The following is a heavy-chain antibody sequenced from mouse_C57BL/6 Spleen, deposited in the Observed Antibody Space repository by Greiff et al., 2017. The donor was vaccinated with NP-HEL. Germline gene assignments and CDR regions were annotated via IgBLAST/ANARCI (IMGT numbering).Heavy chain of an antibody. J-gene: IGHJ3*01. V-gene: IGHV1-26*01. D-gene: IGHD2-3*01. CDR2: INPNNGGT. CDR3: ARRGDGYYPFAY. CDR1: GYTFTDYY. Sequence: EVQLQQSGPELVKPGASVKISCKASGYTFTDYYMNWVKQSHGKSLEWIGDINPNNGGTSYNQKFKGKATLTVDKSSSTAYMELRSLTSEDSAVYYCARRGDGYYPFAYWGQGTLVTVSA.